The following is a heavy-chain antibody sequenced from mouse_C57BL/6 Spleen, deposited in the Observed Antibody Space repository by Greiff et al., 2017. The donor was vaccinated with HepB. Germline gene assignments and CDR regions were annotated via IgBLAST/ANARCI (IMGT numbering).Heavy chain of an antibody. J-gene: IGHJ4*01. CDR2: IFPGSGST. Sequence: QVQLQQSGPELVKPGASVKISCKASGYTFTDYYINWVKQRPGQGLEWIGWIFPGSGSTYYNEKFKGKATLTVDKSSSTAYMLLSSLTSEDSAVYFCARSGYSNPYYYAMDYWGQGTSVTVSS. V-gene: IGHV1-75*01. CDR1: GYTFTDYY. CDR3: ARSGYSNPYYYAMDY. D-gene: IGHD2-5*01.